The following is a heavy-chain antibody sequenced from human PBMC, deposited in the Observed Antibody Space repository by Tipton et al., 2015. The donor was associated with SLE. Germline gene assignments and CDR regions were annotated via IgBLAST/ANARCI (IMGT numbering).Heavy chain of an antibody. CDR3: ARGMVTWRGAIVGVDV. V-gene: IGHV4-59*08. CDR2: ISYGGGT. Sequence: TLSLTCPVSGGSISSNSWIWIRQPPGKGLDWIGYISYGGGTNYNPSLKSRVTISVDMAKNQFSLKLTSVTAADTAIYYCARGMVTWRGAIVGVDVWGQGTTVNVSS. D-gene: IGHD2-21*02. J-gene: IGHJ6*02. CDR1: GGSISSNS.